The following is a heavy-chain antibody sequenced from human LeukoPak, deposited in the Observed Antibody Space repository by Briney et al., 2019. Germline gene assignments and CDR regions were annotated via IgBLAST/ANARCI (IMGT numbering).Heavy chain of an antibody. CDR3: AKASITMVRGVIHY. CDR2: ILYDGSNK. V-gene: IGHV3-30*04. CDR1: GFTFSSYT. Sequence: GGSLRLSCAASGFTFSSYTMHWVRQAPGKGLEWVAIILYDGSNKYYADSVKGRFTISRDNSKNTLYLQMNSLRAEDTAVYYCAKASITMVRGVIHYWGQGTLVTVSS. D-gene: IGHD3-10*01. J-gene: IGHJ4*02.